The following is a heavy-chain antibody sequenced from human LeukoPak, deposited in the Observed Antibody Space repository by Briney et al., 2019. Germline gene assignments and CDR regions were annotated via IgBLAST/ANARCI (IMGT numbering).Heavy chain of an antibody. CDR1: GFTFSSSA. V-gene: IGHV3-23*01. D-gene: IGHD2-21*02. CDR3: AREGPIPTYCGGDCYSDAFDI. J-gene: IGHJ3*02. Sequence: GSLRLSCAASGFTFSSSAMSWVRQAPGKGLEWVSAISNNGGYTYYADSVQGRFTISRDNSKSTLCLQMNSLRAEDTAVYYCAREGPIPTYCGGDCYSDAFDIWGQGTMVTVSS. CDR2: ISNNGGYT.